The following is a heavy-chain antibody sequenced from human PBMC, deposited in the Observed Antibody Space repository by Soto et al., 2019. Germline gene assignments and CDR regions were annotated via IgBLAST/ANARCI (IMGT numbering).Heavy chain of an antibody. Sequence: QVQLVQSGAEVKKPGASVKVSCKASGYTFTSYDINWVRQATGQGLEWMGWMNPNSGNTGYAQKCQGRXTXTXNTYISTAYMELSSLRSEDTAVYYCARERTVAGNDYWGQGTLVTVSS. CDR2: MNPNSGNT. V-gene: IGHV1-8*01. CDR1: GYTFTSYD. J-gene: IGHJ4*02. CDR3: ARERTVAGNDY. D-gene: IGHD6-19*01.